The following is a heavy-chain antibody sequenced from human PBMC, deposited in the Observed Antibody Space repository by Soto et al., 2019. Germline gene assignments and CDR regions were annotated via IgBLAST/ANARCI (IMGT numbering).Heavy chain of an antibody. Sequence: GGSLRLSCAASGFTISSYGMHRVRQAPGKGLEWVAVISYDGSNKYYADSVKGRFTISRDNSKNTLYLQMNSLRAEDTAVYYCAKVHYYGSGSYYRFGMDVWGQGTTVTVSS. D-gene: IGHD3-10*01. CDR3: AKVHYYGSGSYYRFGMDV. CDR1: GFTISSYG. CDR2: ISYDGSNK. V-gene: IGHV3-30*18. J-gene: IGHJ6*02.